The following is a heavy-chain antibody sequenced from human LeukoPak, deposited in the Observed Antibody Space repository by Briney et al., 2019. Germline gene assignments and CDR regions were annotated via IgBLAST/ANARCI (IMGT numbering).Heavy chain of an antibody. J-gene: IGHJ4*02. CDR1: GFTFSSYS. V-gene: IGHV3-21*01. D-gene: IGHD2-21*02. Sequence: GGSLRLSCAASGFTFSSYSMNWVRQAPGKGLEWVSSISSSSSYIYYADSVKGRFTISRDNAKSSLYLQMNSLRAEDTAVYYCARVRLVTGPQDYWGQGTLVTVSS. CDR3: ARVRLVTGPQDY. CDR2: ISSSSSYI.